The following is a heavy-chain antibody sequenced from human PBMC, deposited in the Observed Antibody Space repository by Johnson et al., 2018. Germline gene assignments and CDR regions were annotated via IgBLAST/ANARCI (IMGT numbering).Heavy chain of an antibody. V-gene: IGHV3-48*04. CDR2: ISSSRSTI. Sequence: EVQLVESWGGLVQPGGSLRLSCAASGFTFSSYSMNWVRQAPGKGLEWVSYISSSRSTIYYADPVTGRFTISRDNAKSSLYLQMNSLGAEDTAVYYCAKEYAPSYYYRDVWGKGTTVTGSS. J-gene: IGHJ6*03. CDR3: AKEYAPSYYYRDV. CDR1: GFTFSSYS.